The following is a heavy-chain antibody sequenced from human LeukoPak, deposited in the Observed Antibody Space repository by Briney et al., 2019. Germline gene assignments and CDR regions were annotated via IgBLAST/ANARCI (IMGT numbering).Heavy chain of an antibody. CDR3: ARDEGLVGEGDFDY. CDR2: ISAYNGNT. D-gene: IGHD1-26*01. V-gene: IGHV1-18*01. Sequence: ASVKVSCKASGYTFTSYGISWVRQAPGQGLEWMGWISAYNGNTNYAQKLQGRVTMTTDTSTSTAYMELRSLRSDDTAVYYCARDEGLVGEGDFDYWGQGTLVTVSS. CDR1: GYTFTSYG. J-gene: IGHJ4*02.